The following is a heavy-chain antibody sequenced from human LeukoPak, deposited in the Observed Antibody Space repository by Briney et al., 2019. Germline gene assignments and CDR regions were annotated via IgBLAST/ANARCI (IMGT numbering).Heavy chain of an antibody. Sequence: GGSLRLSCAASGFTFSSYSMNWVRQAPGKGLEWVSHITASGTAMFYADSVKGRFTISRDNAKNSLYLQMNSLRDENTAVYYCASSGSYRFDYWGQGTLVTVSS. D-gene: IGHD1-26*01. CDR3: ASSGSYRFDY. CDR2: ITASGTAM. V-gene: IGHV3-48*02. CDR1: GFTFSSYS. J-gene: IGHJ4*02.